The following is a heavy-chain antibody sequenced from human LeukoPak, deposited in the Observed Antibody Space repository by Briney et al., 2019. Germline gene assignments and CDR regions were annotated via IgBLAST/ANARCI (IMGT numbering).Heavy chain of an antibody. J-gene: IGHJ4*02. D-gene: IGHD4-23*01. Sequence: SETLSLTCAVSGYSIRSAYYWGWIRQPPGKGLEWIGSIYHIGTTYYNPSLKSRVTISLNTSKSQFSLKLTSVTAADTAVYYCAGTPVVTQEGFDYWGQGTLVTVSS. CDR2: IYHIGTT. V-gene: IGHV4-38-2*01. CDR3: AGTPVVTQEGFDY. CDR1: GYSIRSAYY.